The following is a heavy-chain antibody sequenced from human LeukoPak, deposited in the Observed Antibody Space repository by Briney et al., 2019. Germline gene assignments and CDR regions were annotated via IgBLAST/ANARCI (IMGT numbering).Heavy chain of an antibody. CDR1: RFTFSSYS. CDR3: ARDLCDSSGYMNWFDP. D-gene: IGHD3-22*01. Sequence: GGSLRLSCAASRFTFSSYSMNWVRQAPGKGLEWVSSISSSSSYIYYADSVKGRFTISRDNAKNSLYLQMNSLRAEDTAVYYCARDLCDSSGYMNWFDPWGQGTLSPSPQ. V-gene: IGHV3-21*01. J-gene: IGHJ5*02. CDR2: ISSSSSYI.